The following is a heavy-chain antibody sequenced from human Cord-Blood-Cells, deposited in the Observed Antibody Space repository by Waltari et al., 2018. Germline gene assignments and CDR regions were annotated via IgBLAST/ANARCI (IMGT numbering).Heavy chain of an antibody. J-gene: IGHJ5*02. CDR3: ARGFSSGWYWFDP. CDR2: ISAYNGNT. D-gene: IGHD6-19*01. CDR1: GNTVPCYG. V-gene: IGHV1-18*01. Sequence: QVPLVPSGAEVKKPGASVRVSCKASGNTVPCYGISWVRQAPGQGLEWMGWISAYNGNTNYAQQLQGRVTMTTDTSTSTAYMELRSLRSDDTAVYYCARGFSSGWYWFDPWGQGTLVTVSS.